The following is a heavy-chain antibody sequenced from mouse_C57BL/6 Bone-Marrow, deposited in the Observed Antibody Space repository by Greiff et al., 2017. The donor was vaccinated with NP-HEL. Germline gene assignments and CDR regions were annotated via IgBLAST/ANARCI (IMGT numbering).Heavy chain of an antibody. CDR3: ARQGGSNY. V-gene: IGHV5-6*01. D-gene: IGHD1-1*01. Sequence: VQLKESGGDLVKPGGSLKLSCAASGFTFSSYGMSWVRQTPDKRLEWVGTISTGGSYTYYPHRVKGRFTISSDNAKNTLYLQMNSLQSEDTALYYCARQGGSNYWGQGTTLTVSS. CDR2: ISTGGSYT. CDR1: GFTFSSYG. J-gene: IGHJ2*01.